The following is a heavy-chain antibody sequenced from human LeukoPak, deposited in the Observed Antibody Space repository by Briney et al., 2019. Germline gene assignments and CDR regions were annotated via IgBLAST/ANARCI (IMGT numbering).Heavy chain of an antibody. CDR3: AKDRSDEDGIAARPFDY. V-gene: IGHV3-73*01. CDR1: GFTFSGSA. Sequence: GGSLKLSCAASGFTFSGSAMHWVRQASGKGLEWVGRIRSKANSYATAYAASVKGRFTISRDDSKNTAYLQMNSLKTEDTAVYYCAKDRSDEDGIAARPFDYWGQGTLVTVSS. D-gene: IGHD6-6*01. J-gene: IGHJ4*02. CDR2: IRSKANSYAT.